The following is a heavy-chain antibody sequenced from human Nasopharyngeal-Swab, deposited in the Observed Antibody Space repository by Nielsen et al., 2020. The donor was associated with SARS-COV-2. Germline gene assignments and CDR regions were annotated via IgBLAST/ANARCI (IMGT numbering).Heavy chain of an antibody. V-gene: IGHV4-61*02. Sequence: RQAPGKGLEWIGRLYTSGTTNYNPSLKSRVTISVGTSKDQFSLKLSSVTAADTAVYYCARAILNLGRGDYMDVWGKGTTVTVSS. J-gene: IGHJ6*03. CDR3: ARAILNLGRGDYMDV. D-gene: IGHD1-1*01. CDR2: LYTSGTT.